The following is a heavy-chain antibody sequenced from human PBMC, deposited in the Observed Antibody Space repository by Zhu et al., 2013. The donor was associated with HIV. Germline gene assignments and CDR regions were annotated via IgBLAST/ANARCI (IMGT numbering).Heavy chain of an antibody. CDR2: IYYSGST. V-gene: IGHV4-61*08. D-gene: IGHD1-26*01. CDR1: GGSVNNREYY. Sequence: QVQLQESGPGLVKASETLSLTCTVSGGSVNNREYYWSWIRQPPGKGLEWIGYIYYSGSTNYNPSLKSRVTISVDTSKNQFSLKLSSVTAADTAVYYCARVPRRRQLPDYWGQGTLVTVSS. CDR3: ARVPRRRQLPDY. J-gene: IGHJ4*02.